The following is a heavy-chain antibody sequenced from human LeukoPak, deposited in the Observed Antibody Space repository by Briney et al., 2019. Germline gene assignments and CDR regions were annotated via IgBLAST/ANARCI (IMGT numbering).Heavy chain of an antibody. J-gene: IGHJ4*02. CDR3: AKDGRIVATSYFDY. CDR2: ISYDGSNK. D-gene: IGHD5-12*01. Sequence: PGGSLRLSCAASGFTFSNYGMHWVRQAPGKGLEWVAVISYDGSNKYYADSVKGRFTISRDNSKNTLYLQMNSLRAEDTAVYYCAKDGRIVATSYFDYWGQGTLVTVSS. V-gene: IGHV3-30*18. CDR1: GFTFSNYG.